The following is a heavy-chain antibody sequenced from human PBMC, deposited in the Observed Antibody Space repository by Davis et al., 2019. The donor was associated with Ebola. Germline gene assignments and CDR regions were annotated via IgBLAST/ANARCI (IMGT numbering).Heavy chain of an antibody. CDR2: IYYTGST. D-gene: IGHD6-19*01. V-gene: IGHV4-59*01. Sequence: MPGGSLRLSCTVSGDSISAYYWSWIRQPPGKGLEWIGNIYYTGSTNYNPSLRGRVTMSVDTSQNQFSLKLSSVTAADTAVYYCARSLYSSLSHAAYWGQGALVTVSS. CDR3: ARSLYSSLSHAAY. CDR1: GDSISAYY. J-gene: IGHJ4*02.